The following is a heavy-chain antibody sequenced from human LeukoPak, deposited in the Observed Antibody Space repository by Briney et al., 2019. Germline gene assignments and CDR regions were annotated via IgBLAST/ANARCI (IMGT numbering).Heavy chain of an antibody. CDR2: ISAYNGNT. Sequence: ASVKVSCKASGYTFTGYYMHWVRQAPGQGLEWMGWISAYNGNTNYAQKLQGRVTMTTDTSTSTAYMELRSLRSDDTAVYYCARLMNYYDFWSGPYYYYGMDVWGQGTTVTVSS. CDR3: ARLMNYYDFWSGPYYYYGMDV. J-gene: IGHJ6*02. CDR1: GYTFTGYY. D-gene: IGHD3-3*01. V-gene: IGHV1-18*04.